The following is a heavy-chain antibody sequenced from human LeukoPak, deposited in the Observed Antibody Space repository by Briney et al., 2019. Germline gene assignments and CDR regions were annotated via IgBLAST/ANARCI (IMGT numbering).Heavy chain of an antibody. D-gene: IGHD3-22*01. Sequence: GGSLRLSCAASGFTFSNAWMGWVRQAPGKGLEWVGRIKSKTDGGTTDYAAPVKGRFTISRDDSKNTLYLQMNSLKTEDTAVYYCTYYYDSSGYFGYWGQGTLVTVSS. J-gene: IGHJ4*02. V-gene: IGHV3-15*01. CDR3: TYYYDSSGYFGY. CDR2: IKSKTDGGTT. CDR1: GFTFSNAW.